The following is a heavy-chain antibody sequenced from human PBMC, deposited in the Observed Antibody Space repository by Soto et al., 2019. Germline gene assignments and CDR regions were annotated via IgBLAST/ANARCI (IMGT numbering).Heavy chain of an antibody. Sequence: PGGSLRLSCAASGFRFSLYAMHWLRQAPGKGPEWVAVISDDGNIRKFANSVKGRFDISRDNSKSTLYLDIFSLRPEDTAVYYCSRDPGGYPLGHFNVWGQGTMVTVS. CDR1: GFRFSLYA. CDR3: SRDPGGYPLGHFNV. J-gene: IGHJ3*01. CDR2: ISDDGNIR. D-gene: IGHD2-8*02. V-gene: IGHV3-30*09.